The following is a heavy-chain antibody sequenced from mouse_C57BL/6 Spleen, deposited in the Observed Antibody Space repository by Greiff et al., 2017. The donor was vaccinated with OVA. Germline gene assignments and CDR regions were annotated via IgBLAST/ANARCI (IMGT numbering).Heavy chain of an antibody. J-gene: IGHJ4*01. D-gene: IGHD1-1*01. CDR1: GYTFTSYW. CDR3: ARDYYGSSWGDY. Sequence: VQLQQPGAELVKPGASVKMSCKASGYTFTSYWITWVKQRPGQGLEWIGDIYPGSGSTNYNEKFKSKATLTVDTSSSTAYMQRSSLTSEDSAVYYCARDYYGSSWGDYWGQGTSVTVSS. CDR2: IYPGSGST. V-gene: IGHV1-55*01.